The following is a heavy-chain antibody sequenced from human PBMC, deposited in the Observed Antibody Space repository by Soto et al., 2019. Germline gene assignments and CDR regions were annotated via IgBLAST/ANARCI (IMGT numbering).Heavy chain of an antibody. D-gene: IGHD3-16*02. CDR2: IKQDGSEK. CDR1: GFTFSSYW. V-gene: IGHV3-7*01. Sequence: GGSLRLSCAASGFTFSSYWMSWARQAPGKGLEWVANIKQDGSEKYYVDSVKGRFTISRDNAKNSLYLQMNSLRAEDTAVYYCARVEYDYIWGSYRQYYFDYWGQGTLVTVSS. CDR3: ARVEYDYIWGSYRQYYFDY. J-gene: IGHJ4*02.